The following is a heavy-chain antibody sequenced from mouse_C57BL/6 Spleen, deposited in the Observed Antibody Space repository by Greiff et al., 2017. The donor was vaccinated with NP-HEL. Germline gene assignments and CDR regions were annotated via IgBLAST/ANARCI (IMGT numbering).Heavy chain of an antibody. CDR2: INPYNGDT. J-gene: IGHJ4*01. Sequence: EVQLQQSGPELVKPGDSVKISCKASGYSFTGYFMNWVMQSHGKSLEWIGRINPYNGDTFYNQKFKGKATLTVDKSSSTAHMELRSLTSEDSAVYYCARSVYYGNYGAMDYWGQGTSVTVSS. CDR1: GYSFTGYF. CDR3: ARSVYYGNYGAMDY. D-gene: IGHD2-1*01. V-gene: IGHV1-20*01.